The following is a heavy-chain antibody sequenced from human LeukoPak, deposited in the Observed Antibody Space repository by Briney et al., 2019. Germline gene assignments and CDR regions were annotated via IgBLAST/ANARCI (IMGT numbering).Heavy chain of an antibody. Sequence: ASVKVSCKASGHTFTGYYMHWVRQAPGQGREWMGWINPNSGGTNYAQKFQGRVTMTRDTSISTAYMELSRLRSDDTAVYYCARVLRGIAAAGTRWFDPWGQGTLVTVSS. CDR3: ARVLRGIAAAGTRWFDP. V-gene: IGHV1-2*02. CDR1: GHTFTGYY. J-gene: IGHJ5*02. CDR2: INPNSGGT. D-gene: IGHD6-13*01.